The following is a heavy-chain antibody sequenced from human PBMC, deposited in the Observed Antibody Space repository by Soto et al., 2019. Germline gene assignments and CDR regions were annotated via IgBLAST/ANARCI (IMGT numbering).Heavy chain of an antibody. CDR3: ARSGRDGTTWADDAFDI. D-gene: IGHD3-10*01. J-gene: IGHJ3*02. CDR1: GFTFSDHF. Sequence: EVQLVESGGGLVQSGGSLRLSCAASGFTFSDHFMDWVRQAPGKGLEWVGRSRNKAKSYTTEYAASVKGRFTVSRDDSRNSLYLEMNSLTNEDTAVYFCARSGRDGTTWADDAFDIWGPGTMVTVSS. CDR2: SRNKAKSYTT. V-gene: IGHV3-72*01.